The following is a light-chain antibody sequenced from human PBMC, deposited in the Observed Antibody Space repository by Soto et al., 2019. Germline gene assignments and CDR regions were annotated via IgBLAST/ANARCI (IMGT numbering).Light chain of an antibody. CDR1: QSISSW. CDR2: KES. CDR3: QQYNSPYT. V-gene: IGKV1-5*03. Sequence: DIQMTQSPSTLSASVGDRVTITCRASQSISSWLAWYQQKPGKAPKLLIYKESSLESGVPSRFSGSGSGTEFTLTISSLQPDDFATYYCQQYNSPYTVGQGTKLEIK. J-gene: IGKJ2*01.